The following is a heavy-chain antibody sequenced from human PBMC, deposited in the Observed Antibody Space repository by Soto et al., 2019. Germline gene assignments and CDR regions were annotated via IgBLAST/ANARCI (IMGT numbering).Heavy chain of an antibody. V-gene: IGHV1-24*01. CDR2: FDPEDGET. Sequence: ASVKVSCKVSGYTLTELSMHWVRQAPGKGLEWMGGFDPEDGETIYVQKFQGRVTMTEDTSTDTAYMELSSLRSEDTAVYYCATLGMVRGVITRNWFDPWGQGTLVTVSS. D-gene: IGHD3-10*01. J-gene: IGHJ5*02. CDR3: ATLGMVRGVITRNWFDP. CDR1: GYTLTELS.